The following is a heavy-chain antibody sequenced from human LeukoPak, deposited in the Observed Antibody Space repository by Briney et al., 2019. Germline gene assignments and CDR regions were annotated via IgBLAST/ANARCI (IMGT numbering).Heavy chain of an antibody. CDR1: GFTFGDYA. CDR3: TRESERRWSLSVPNYFDY. Sequence: GGSLRLSCTASGFTFGDYAMSWFRQAPGKGLEWVGFIRSKAYGRTTEYAASVQGRFTISRDDSKSIAYLQMNSLKTEDTALYYCTRESERRWSLSVPNYFDYWGQGTLVTVSS. CDR2: IRSKAYGRTT. D-gene: IGHD6-13*01. J-gene: IGHJ4*02. V-gene: IGHV3-49*03.